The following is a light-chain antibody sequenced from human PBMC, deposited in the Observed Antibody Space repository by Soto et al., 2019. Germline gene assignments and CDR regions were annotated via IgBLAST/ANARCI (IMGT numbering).Light chain of an antibody. V-gene: IGLV2-23*02. CDR1: SSDVGSYDI. J-gene: IGLJ1*01. CDR2: EVD. Sequence: QSALTQVAPVSGSPGQSITISCTGTSSDVGSYDIISWYQLHPGKAPKLMIYEVDKRPSGVSNRFSGSKSGNTASLTISGLQAEDEADYSCCSYAGSGTFVFGTGTKLTVL. CDR3: CSYAGSGTFV.